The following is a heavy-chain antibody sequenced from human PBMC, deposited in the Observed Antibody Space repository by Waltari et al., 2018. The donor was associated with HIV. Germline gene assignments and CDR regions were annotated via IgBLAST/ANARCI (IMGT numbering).Heavy chain of an antibody. CDR2: SSWNRGSI. CDR1: GFTFDDYA. V-gene: IGHV3-9*01. D-gene: IGHD3-10*01. Sequence: EVQLVESGGGLVQPGRSLRLSCAASGFTFDDYAMHWVRQAPGKGLELVSGSSWNRGSIGYADSVKGRFTISRDNAKNSLYLQMNSLRAEDTALYYCAKGTAEYYGSGRLGVWGQGTTVTVSS. J-gene: IGHJ6*02. CDR3: AKGTAEYYGSGRLGV.